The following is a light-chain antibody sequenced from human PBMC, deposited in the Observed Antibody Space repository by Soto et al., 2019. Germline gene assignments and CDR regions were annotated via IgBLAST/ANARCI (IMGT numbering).Light chain of an antibody. Sequence: EIVLAQSPGTLSLSPGERATLSCRASQSVSSNYLAWYQQKPGQAPRLLIYGATSRATGIPDRFSGSVSGTDFTFTITRLQPEDFAVYYCQQYARSPIFTFGPGTKVDI. CDR1: QSVSSNY. V-gene: IGKV3-20*01. CDR2: GAT. CDR3: QQYARSPIFT. J-gene: IGKJ3*01.